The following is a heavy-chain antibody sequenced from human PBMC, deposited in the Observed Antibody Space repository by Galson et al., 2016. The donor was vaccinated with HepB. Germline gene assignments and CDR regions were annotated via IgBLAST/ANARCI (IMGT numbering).Heavy chain of an antibody. Sequence: SVKVSCKASGYTFTSYGISWVRQAPGQGLEWMGWISANYGNTNYAQKFQGRVSMTRDTSTTTAYMELRSLRSDDTAVYYCARDLDIVVIPTALDLYYYGMDVWGQGTTVTVSS. J-gene: IGHJ6*02. CDR3: ARDLDIVVIPTALDLYYYGMDV. V-gene: IGHV1-18*04. CDR2: ISANYGNT. CDR1: GYTFTSYG. D-gene: IGHD2-2*01.